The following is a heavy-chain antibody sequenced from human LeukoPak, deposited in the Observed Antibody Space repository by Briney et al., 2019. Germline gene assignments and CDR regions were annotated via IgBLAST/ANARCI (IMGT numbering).Heavy chain of an antibody. D-gene: IGHD2-15*01. CDR3: ARDGCSDGSCED. Sequence: GGSLRLSCAASGFTFSSSEMNSVRQPPGEGLEWLSYIRSSGNTIYYADSVKGRSTISRNNAKNSLYLQMDSLRAEDTAVYYCARDGCSDGSCEDWGQGTLVTVSS. CDR2: IRSSGNTI. CDR1: GFTFSSSE. J-gene: IGHJ4*02. V-gene: IGHV3-48*03.